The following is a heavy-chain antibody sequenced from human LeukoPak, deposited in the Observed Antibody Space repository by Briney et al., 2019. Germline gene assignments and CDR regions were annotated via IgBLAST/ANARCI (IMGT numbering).Heavy chain of an antibody. CDR3: ARGDYYGSGSVFDY. CDR2: IYHSGST. Sequence: SETLSLTCAVSGGSISSGGYSWSWIRQPPGKGLEWIGYIYHSGSTYYNPSLKSRVTISVDRSKNQFSLKLSSVTAADTAVYYCARGDYYGSGSVFDYWGQGTLVTVSA. D-gene: IGHD3-10*01. J-gene: IGHJ4*02. CDR1: GGSISSGGYS. V-gene: IGHV4-30-2*01.